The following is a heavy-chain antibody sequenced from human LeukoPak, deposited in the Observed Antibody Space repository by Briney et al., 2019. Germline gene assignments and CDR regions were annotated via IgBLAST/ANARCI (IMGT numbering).Heavy chain of an antibody. Sequence: GGSLRLSCSASGFTFSSYAMHWVRQAPGKGLEYVSAISSNGGSTYYADSVKGRFTFSRDNSKNTLYLQMSSLRAEDTAVYYCVKDHEPAAAGTYYYYGMDVWGKGTTVTVSS. CDR3: VKDHEPAAAGTYYYYGMDV. J-gene: IGHJ6*04. CDR2: ISSNGGST. V-gene: IGHV3-64D*06. D-gene: IGHD6-13*01. CDR1: GFTFSSYA.